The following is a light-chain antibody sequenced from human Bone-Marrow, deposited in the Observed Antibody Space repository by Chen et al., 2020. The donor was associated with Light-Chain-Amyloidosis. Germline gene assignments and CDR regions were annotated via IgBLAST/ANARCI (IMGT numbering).Light chain of an antibody. J-gene: IGKJ4*01. CDR1: RTISSNY. CDR3: QQYGTSPLT. Sequence: EIVLTPSPGTLSLSPGEGANLSCRASRTISSNYLTWYQQKFGQAPRLLIYGSSSRATGIPDRFTGSGSGTDFTLTINRLEPEDFAMYYCQQYGTSPLTFGGGTKVEIK. CDR2: GSS. V-gene: IGKV3-20*01.